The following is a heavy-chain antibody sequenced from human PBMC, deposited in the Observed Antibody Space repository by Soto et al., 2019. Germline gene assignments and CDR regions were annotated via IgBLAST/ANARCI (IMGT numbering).Heavy chain of an antibody. CDR3: ARLAYSGYLQT. J-gene: IGHJ1*01. CDR1: GDSITNNNYY. D-gene: IGHD1-26*01. Sequence: SETLSLTCTVSGDSITNNNYYWGWIRQPPGKGLEWIASIYYSGATYYNPSLQSRVTISVDTSNNRFSLTLSSLTAADTAVYFCARLAYSGYLQTWGQGSLVTVSS. V-gene: IGHV4-39*02. CDR2: IYYSGAT.